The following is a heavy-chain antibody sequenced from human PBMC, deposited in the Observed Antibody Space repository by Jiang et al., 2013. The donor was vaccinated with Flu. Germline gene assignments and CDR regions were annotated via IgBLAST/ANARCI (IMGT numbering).Heavy chain of an antibody. V-gene: IGHV3-15*07. Sequence: QLVESGGGLVKPRGSLRLSCAASGFTFSNAWMNWVRQAPGKGLEWVGRIKSKTDGGTTDYAAPVKGRFTISRDDSKNTLYLQMDSLKTEGTAVYYCTTLLAAATIWHWYFDLWGRGTLVTVSS. D-gene: IGHD6-13*01. CDR1: GFTFSNAW. CDR2: IKSKTDGGTT. CDR3: TTLLAAATIWHWYFDL. J-gene: IGHJ2*01.